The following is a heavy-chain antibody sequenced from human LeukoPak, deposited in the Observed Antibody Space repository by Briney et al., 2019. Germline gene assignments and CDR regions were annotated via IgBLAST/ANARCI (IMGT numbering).Heavy chain of an antibody. V-gene: IGHV5-51*01. Sequence: GESLKISCKGSGYSFTRYWIAWVRQMPGKGLEWMGTIYPGDSYTRYSPSFQGQVTISADKSINTAYLQWSSLEASDTAMYYCAREVVIAPRRGYAFDIWGQGTVVTVSS. D-gene: IGHD2-15*01. CDR1: GYSFTRYW. CDR2: IYPGDSYT. J-gene: IGHJ3*02. CDR3: AREVVIAPRRGYAFDI.